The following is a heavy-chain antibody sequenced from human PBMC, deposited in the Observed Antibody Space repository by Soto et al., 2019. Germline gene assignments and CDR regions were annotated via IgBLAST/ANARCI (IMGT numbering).Heavy chain of an antibody. Sequence: QVQLQESGPGLVKSSGTLSLTCAVSSDAIISSNWWSWVRQAPGKGLEWIGESYHSGGTNSNPSPNSRVNISVDKSKNQFSLKLSSATAAYSAVYYCARYCSSISGDSNGFDYWGQGTLVTVSS. CDR3: ARYCSSISGDSNGFDY. D-gene: IGHD2-2*01. V-gene: IGHV4-4*02. J-gene: IGHJ4*02. CDR1: SDAIISSNW. CDR2: SYHSGGT.